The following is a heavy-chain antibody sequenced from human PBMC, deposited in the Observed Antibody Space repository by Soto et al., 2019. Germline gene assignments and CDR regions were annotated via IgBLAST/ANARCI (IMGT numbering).Heavy chain of an antibody. D-gene: IGHD6-19*01. CDR1: GFTFSAYW. Sequence: EVHLVESGGDLVQPWGSLRLSCAASGFTFSAYWMQWVRQAPGKGLEWVAIIKQDGSEKYYVDSVTGRFTISRDNAKNSLYLQMSSLRAEDTAMYYCVGSRGWLFDYWGQGTLVTVSS. CDR2: IKQDGSEK. CDR3: VGSRGWLFDY. V-gene: IGHV3-7*05. J-gene: IGHJ4*02.